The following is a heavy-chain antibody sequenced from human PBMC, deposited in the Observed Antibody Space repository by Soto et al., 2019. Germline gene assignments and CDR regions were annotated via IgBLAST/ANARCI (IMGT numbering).Heavy chain of an antibody. CDR3: ARNARLRYFQH. J-gene: IGHJ1*01. CDR2: IYYSGST. Sequence: QLQLQESGPGLVKPSETLSLTYTVSGGSISSSSYYWGWIRQPPGKGLEWIGSIYYSGSTYYNPSLKSRVTISVDTSKNQFSLKLSSVTAADTAVYYCARNARLRYFQHWGQGTLVTVSS. D-gene: IGHD6-25*01. V-gene: IGHV4-39*01. CDR1: GGSISSSSYY.